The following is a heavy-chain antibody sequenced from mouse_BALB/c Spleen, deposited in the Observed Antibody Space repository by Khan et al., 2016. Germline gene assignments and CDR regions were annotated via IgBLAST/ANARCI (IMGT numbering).Heavy chain of an antibody. CDR2: IRLKSNNYAT. Sequence: EVKLEESGGGLVQPGGSMKLSCVASGFTFSNYWMNWVRQSPEKGLEWVAEIRLKSNNYATHYAESVKGRFTISRDDSKNSVYLQMNNLRAEDTGIYYCLSGHYAMDFWGQGTSVTVSS. V-gene: IGHV6-6*02. J-gene: IGHJ4*01. CDR1: GFTFSNYW. CDR3: LSGHYAMDF.